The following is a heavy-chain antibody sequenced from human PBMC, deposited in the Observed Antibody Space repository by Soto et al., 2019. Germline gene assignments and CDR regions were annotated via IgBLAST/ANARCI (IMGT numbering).Heavy chain of an antibody. J-gene: IGHJ6*02. V-gene: IGHV4-30-4*01. CDR1: GGSISNNDYY. CDR3: DRASFGVVLDRYSMDV. D-gene: IGHD3-3*01. Sequence: QVQLQESGPGLVKPSQTLALTCTVSGGSISNNDYYWSLIRQPPGKGLECIGYIFYSGCTDYNPSLDRRITISVDTTKNQFSLHLSSVTPADTAVYFCDRASFGVVLDRYSMDVWGQGTTVTVSS. CDR2: IFYSGCT.